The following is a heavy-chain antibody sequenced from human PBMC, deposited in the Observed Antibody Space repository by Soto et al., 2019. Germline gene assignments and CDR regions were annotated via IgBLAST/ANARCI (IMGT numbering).Heavy chain of an antibody. D-gene: IGHD3-3*01. J-gene: IGHJ4*02. CDR2: IDNSGNT. CDR3: ARGGQDFWSGPFDY. Sequence: SETRSRTCTVSDGSISTYFCNWIRQPAGKGLEWIGRIDNSGNTNYNPSLKSRVTMSADTSRNQFSLKLNSVTAADTAVYYCARGGQDFWSGPFDYWGQGALVTVSS. CDR1: DGSISTYF. V-gene: IGHV4-4*07.